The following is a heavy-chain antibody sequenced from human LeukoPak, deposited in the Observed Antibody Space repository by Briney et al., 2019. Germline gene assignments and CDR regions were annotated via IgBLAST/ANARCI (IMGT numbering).Heavy chain of an antibody. V-gene: IGHV3-74*01. Sequence: GGSLRLSCAASGFTFSSYWMRWVRQAPGKGLVWVSRINTDGSSTSYADSVKGRFTISRDNAKNTLYLQMNSLRAEDTAVHYCARASITMVRGPNAFDIWGQGTMVTVSS. J-gene: IGHJ3*02. CDR1: GFTFSSYW. CDR2: INTDGSST. D-gene: IGHD3-10*01. CDR3: ARASITMVRGPNAFDI.